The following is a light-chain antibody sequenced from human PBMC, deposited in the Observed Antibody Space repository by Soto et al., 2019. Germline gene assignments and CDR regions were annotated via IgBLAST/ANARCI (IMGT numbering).Light chain of an antibody. CDR2: PAS. J-gene: IGKJ1*01. Sequence: DIQMTQSPSPLSASVGDRITITCRASQSIDKFLSWYQQKPGKAPNLLISPASTLQPGVPSRFSGSGSGTDFTLTISSLQPEDFATYFGQQTYNLPWTFGQGTTVEIK. CDR3: QQTYNLPWT. V-gene: IGKV1-39*01. CDR1: QSIDKF.